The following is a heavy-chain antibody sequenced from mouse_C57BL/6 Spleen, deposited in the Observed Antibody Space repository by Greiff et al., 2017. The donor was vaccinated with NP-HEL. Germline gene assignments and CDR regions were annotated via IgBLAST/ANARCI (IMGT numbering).Heavy chain of an antibody. CDR1: GFSLTSYG. D-gene: IGHD2-4*01. CDR2: IWSGGST. CDR3: ASPEKIYYDYDYAMDY. Sequence: QVQLKESGPGLVQPSQSLSITCTVSGFSLTSYGVHWVRQSPGKGLEWLGVIWSGGSTDYNAAFISRLSISKDNSKSQVFFKMNSLQADDTAIYYCASPEKIYYDYDYAMDYWGQGTSVTVSS. J-gene: IGHJ4*01. V-gene: IGHV2-2*01.